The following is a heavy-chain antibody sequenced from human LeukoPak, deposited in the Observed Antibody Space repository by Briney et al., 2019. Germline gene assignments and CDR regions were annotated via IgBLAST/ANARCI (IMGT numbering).Heavy chain of an antibody. CDR2: IWYDGSSK. D-gene: IGHD6-13*01. V-gene: IGHV3-33*01. CDR3: ARSQSSSLIDY. J-gene: IGHJ4*02. CDR1: GFSFSAYG. Sequence: QPGGPLRLSCAASGFSFSAYGVHWVRQAPGKELEWVAVIWYDGSSKDYADSVKGRFTLSRDNSKNTPYLQMNSLTVEDTAVYYCARSQSSSLIDYWGQGTLVTVSS.